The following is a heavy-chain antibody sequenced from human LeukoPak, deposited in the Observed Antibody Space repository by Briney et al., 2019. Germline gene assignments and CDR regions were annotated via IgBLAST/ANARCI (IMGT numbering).Heavy chain of an antibody. CDR2: IYYSGST. Sequence: SETLSLTCTVSGGSISSSSCYWGWIRQPPGKGLEWIGSIYYSGSTYYNPSLKSRVTISVDTSKNQFSLKLSSVTAADTAVYYCARGPLNYYDSSGYYLDYWGQGTLVTVSS. J-gene: IGHJ4*02. CDR3: ARGPLNYYDSSGYYLDY. V-gene: IGHV4-39*07. D-gene: IGHD3-22*01. CDR1: GGSISSSSCY.